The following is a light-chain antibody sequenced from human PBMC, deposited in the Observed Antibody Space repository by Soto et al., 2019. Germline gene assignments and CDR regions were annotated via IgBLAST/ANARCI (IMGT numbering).Light chain of an antibody. V-gene: IGLV2-14*01. J-gene: IGLJ2*01. CDR2: EVS. CDR1: SSDVGGYNY. Sequence: QSALTQPASVSGSPGQSITISCTGTSSDVGGYNYVSWYQHHPGKAPKLMIYEVSNRPSEISNRFSGSKSGNTASLTISGLQAEDEADYYCSSYTSSSTLVLFGGGTKLTVL. CDR3: SSYTSSSTLVL.